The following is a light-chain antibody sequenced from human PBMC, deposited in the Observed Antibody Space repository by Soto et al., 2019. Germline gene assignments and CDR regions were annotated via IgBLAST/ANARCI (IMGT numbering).Light chain of an antibody. CDR2: KAS. V-gene: IGKV1-5*03. CDR3: QQYHSYWT. CDR1: QTISSW. Sequence: DIQMTQSPSTLSGSVGDRVTITCRASQTISSWLAWYQQKPGKAPKLLIYKASTLKSGVPSRFSGSGSGTEFTLTISSLQTDDFSTYYCQQYHSYWTFGQGTKMDIK. J-gene: IGKJ1*01.